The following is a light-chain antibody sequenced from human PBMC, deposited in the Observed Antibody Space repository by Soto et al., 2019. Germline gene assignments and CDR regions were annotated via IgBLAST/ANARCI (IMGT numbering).Light chain of an antibody. CDR3: SSYTSSSTLVV. J-gene: IGLJ2*01. CDR2: DVT. Sequence: QSALTQPASVSGSPGQSITISCTGTSSDVGGYDYVSWYQQNPGKAPKLIIYDVTNRPSGVSNRFSGSKSGNTASLTISGLQAEDEDNYYCSSYTSSSTLVVFGGGTKLTVL. V-gene: IGLV2-14*01. CDR1: SSDVGGYDY.